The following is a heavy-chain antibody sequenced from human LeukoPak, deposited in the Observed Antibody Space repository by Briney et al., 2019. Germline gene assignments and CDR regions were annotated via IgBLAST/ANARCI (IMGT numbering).Heavy chain of an antibody. CDR3: ARAPTGYCSSTSCYDFDY. J-gene: IGHJ4*02. V-gene: IGHV4-30-2*01. Sequence: PSETLSLTCTVSGGSISSGGYYWSWIRQPPGKGLEWIGYIYHSGSTYYNPSLKSRVTISVDRSKNQFSLKLSSVTAADTAVYYCARAPTGYCSSTSCYDFDYWGQGTLVTVSS. D-gene: IGHD2-2*01. CDR1: GGSISSGGYY. CDR2: IYHSGST.